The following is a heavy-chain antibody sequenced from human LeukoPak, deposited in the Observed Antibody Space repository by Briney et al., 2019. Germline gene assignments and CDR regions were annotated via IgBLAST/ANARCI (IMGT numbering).Heavy chain of an antibody. CDR2: MSGFGSTI. J-gene: IGHJ6*01. V-gene: IGHV3-48*04. Sequence: PGGSLRLSCAASGFTFSSYSMNWDRQAPGKGLEWISYMSGFGSTIYYADSVKGRFTISRDNAKNSLYLQMNRLRAEDTAVYYCASSRYFDMDVWGQGTTVTVFS. CDR1: GFTFSSYS. D-gene: IGHD3-9*01. CDR3: ASSRYFDMDV.